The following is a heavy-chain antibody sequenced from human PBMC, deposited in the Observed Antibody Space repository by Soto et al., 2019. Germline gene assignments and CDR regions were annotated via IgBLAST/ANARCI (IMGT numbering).Heavy chain of an antibody. J-gene: IGHJ4*02. CDR2: IGSSSNTI. D-gene: IGHD6-19*01. V-gene: IGHV3-48*01. CDR3: ARQGIAVAVDY. Sequence: EVQLVESGGGLVQPGGSLRLSCAASGFTFSSYSMNWVRQAPGKGLEWVSYIGSSSNTIYYADSVKGRFTISRDNVKNSLYLQMNSLRAEDTAVYYCARQGIAVAVDYWSQGTLVTVSS. CDR1: GFTFSSYS.